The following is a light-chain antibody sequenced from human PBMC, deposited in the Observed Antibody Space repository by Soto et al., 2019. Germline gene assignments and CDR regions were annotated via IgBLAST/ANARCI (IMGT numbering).Light chain of an antibody. Sequence: EIVMTQSPDTLSVSPGERATLSCRASQSVSSNLAWYQHKPGQAPRLLIYDASPMATGIPARFSGSGSGTEFTLTISSLQSEDFAVYYCQQYNNWPPWTFGQGTKVEIK. CDR1: QSVSSN. CDR3: QQYNNWPPWT. CDR2: DAS. J-gene: IGKJ1*01. V-gene: IGKV3-15*01.